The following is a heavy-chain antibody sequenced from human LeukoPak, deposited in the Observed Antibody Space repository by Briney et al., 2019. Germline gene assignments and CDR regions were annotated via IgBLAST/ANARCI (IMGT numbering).Heavy chain of an antibody. V-gene: IGHV1-2*02. CDR3: ARDRGRTIAAAENWFDP. J-gene: IGHJ5*02. CDR2: INPNSGGT. D-gene: IGHD6-13*01. Sequence: GASVKVSCKASGYTFTGYYMHWVRQAPGQGLEWMGWINPNSGGTNYAQKFQGRVTMTKDKSISTAYMELSRLRSDETAVYYCARDRGRTIAAAENWFDPWGQGTLVTVSS. CDR1: GYTFTGYY.